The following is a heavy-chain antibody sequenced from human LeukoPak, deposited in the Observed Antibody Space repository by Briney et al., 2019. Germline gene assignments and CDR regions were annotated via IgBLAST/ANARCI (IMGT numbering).Heavy chain of an antibody. D-gene: IGHD1-1*01. V-gene: IGHV3-23*01. CDR3: ARTRPPGYAFHNAFHLPH. J-gene: IGHJ4*02. CDR2: GDST. Sequence: GDSTYYAASVKGRFTISRDNSENTLFLQMNSLRADDTALYFCARTRPPGYAFHNAFHLPHWGPGTPVTASS.